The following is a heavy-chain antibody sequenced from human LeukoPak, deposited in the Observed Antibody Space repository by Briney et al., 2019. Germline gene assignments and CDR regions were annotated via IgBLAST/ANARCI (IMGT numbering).Heavy chain of an antibody. CDR2: ISPYNGNT. V-gene: IGHV1-18*01. J-gene: IGHJ4*02. Sequence: ASVKVSCKPSGYTFNTYGITWVRQAPGQGLEWMGWISPYNGNTNYAQKSQGRVTLTTDTSTSTAYMELRSLRSDDTAVYYCARGPHERSGYPDDWGQGTLVIVSS. D-gene: IGHD3-22*01. CDR3: ARGPHERSGYPDD. CDR1: GYTFNTYG.